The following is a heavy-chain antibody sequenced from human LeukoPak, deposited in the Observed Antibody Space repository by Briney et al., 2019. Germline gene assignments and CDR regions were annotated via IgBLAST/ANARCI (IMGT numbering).Heavy chain of an antibody. CDR1: GFTFSSYG. J-gene: IGHJ4*02. CDR2: ISGSGGST. V-gene: IGHV3-23*01. CDR3: ARGITMIVVVPFDY. Sequence: GGSLRLSCAASGFTFSSYGMSWVRQAPGRGLGWVSAISGSGGSTYYADSVKGRFTISRDNSKNTLYLQMNSLRAEDTAVYYCARGITMIVVVPFDYWGQGALVTVSS. D-gene: IGHD3-22*01.